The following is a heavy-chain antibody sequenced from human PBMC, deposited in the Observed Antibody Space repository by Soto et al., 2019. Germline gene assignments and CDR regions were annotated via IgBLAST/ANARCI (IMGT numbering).Heavy chain of an antibody. CDR1: GYTFTSYA. CDR3: ARGYDILTGPPDY. CDR2: INAGNGNT. Sequence: ALVKVSCKASGYTFTSYAMHWVRQAPGQRLEWMGWINAGNGNTKYSQKFQGRVTITRDTSASTAYMELSSLRSEDTAVYYCARGYDILTGPPDYWGQGTLVTVSS. D-gene: IGHD3-9*01. V-gene: IGHV1-3*01. J-gene: IGHJ4*02.